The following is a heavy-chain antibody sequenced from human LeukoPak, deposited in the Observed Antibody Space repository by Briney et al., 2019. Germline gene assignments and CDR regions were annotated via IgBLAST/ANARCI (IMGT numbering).Heavy chain of an antibody. CDR3: ARDDRPNVLRFLEWFPGMDV. D-gene: IGHD3-3*01. CDR2: ISSNGGST. V-gene: IGHV3-64*01. J-gene: IGHJ6*02. CDR1: GFTFSSYA. Sequence: GGSLRLSCAASGFTFSSYAMHWVRQAPGKGLEYVSAISSNGGSTYYANSVKGRFTISRDNSKNTLYLQMGSLRAEDMAVYYCARDDRPNVLRFLEWFPGMDVWGQGTTVTVSS.